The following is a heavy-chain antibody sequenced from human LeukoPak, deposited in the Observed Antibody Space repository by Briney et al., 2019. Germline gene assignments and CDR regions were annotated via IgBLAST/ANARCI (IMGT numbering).Heavy chain of an antibody. CDR1: GYSISSGYY. J-gene: IGHJ6*03. V-gene: IGHV4-38-2*01. CDR2: IFHSGIA. D-gene: IGHD3-16*01. Sequence: PSETLSLTCAVSGYSISSGYYWVWIRQPPGQGLEWIGQIFHSGIAHYNPSLKSRVTMSVDTSRSQFSVNLNSVTAADTAVYYCGRAGFGTAYNRFYYYMDVWGKGTTVTVSS. CDR3: GRAGFGTAYNRFYYYMDV.